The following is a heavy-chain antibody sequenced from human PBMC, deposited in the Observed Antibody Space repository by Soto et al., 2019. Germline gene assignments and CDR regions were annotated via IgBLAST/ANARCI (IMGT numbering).Heavy chain of an antibody. J-gene: IGHJ3*02. CDR1: GGTFSSSA. Sequence: QVQLVQSGAEVKKPGSSVKVSCKASGGTFSSSAINWVRQAPGQGLEWMGGIIPMCGTADYAQKFQSRVTITADESTTTAYMELSSLRSEDTAVYYCARAHEYGGNSDAFDIWGPGTMVSVSS. D-gene: IGHD4-17*01. CDR3: ARAHEYGGNSDAFDI. CDR2: IIPMCGTA. V-gene: IGHV1-69*12.